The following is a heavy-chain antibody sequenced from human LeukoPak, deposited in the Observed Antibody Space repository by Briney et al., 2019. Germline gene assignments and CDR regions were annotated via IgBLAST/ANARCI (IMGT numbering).Heavy chain of an antibody. CDR2: IYHSGST. J-gene: IGHJ4*02. Sequence: SGTLSLTCAVSGGSISSSNWWSWVRQPPGKGLEWIGSIYHSGSTYYNPSLKSRVTISVDTSKNQFSLKLSSMTAADTAVYYCARRVVGATNYFDYWGQGTLVTVSS. D-gene: IGHD2-15*01. CDR3: ARRVVGATNYFDY. V-gene: IGHV4-4*02. CDR1: GGSISSSNW.